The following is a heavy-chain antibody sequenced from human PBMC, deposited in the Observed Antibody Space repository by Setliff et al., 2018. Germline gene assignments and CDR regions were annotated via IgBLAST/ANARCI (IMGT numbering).Heavy chain of an antibody. J-gene: IGHJ4*02. CDR2: IRYDGLDK. CDR3: ARVESMVRGKNILRHFDY. Sequence: PGGSLRLSCAASGFTFDNYGMHWVRQAPGKGLEWAAFIRYDGLDKYYADSVRGRFTISRDNSKDTLYLQMNRLTVADTAVYYCARVESMVRGKNILRHFDYWGQGTQVTVSS. V-gene: IGHV3-30*02. CDR1: GFTFDNYG. D-gene: IGHD3-10*01.